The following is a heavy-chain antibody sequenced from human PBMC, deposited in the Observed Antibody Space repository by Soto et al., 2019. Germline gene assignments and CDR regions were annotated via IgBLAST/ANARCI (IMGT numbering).Heavy chain of an antibody. CDR1: GFTFSSYG. CDR2: ISYDGINK. D-gene: IGHD6-13*01. Sequence: QVQLVESGGGVVQPGRSLRLSCAASGFTFSSYGMHWVRQAPGKGLEWVAGISYDGINKYYADSVKGRFTISRDNSKNTLYLQMNSLRAEDTAVYYCAKDVAAAGTSPYYYGMDVWGQGTTVTVSS. J-gene: IGHJ6*02. V-gene: IGHV3-30*18. CDR3: AKDVAAAGTSPYYYGMDV.